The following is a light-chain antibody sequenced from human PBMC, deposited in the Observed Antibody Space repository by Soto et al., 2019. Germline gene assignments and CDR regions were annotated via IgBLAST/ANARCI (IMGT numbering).Light chain of an antibody. CDR3: QQYNNWWT. V-gene: IGKV3-15*01. CDR1: QSVSSS. CDR2: GAS. Sequence: EVVMTQSPATLSMTPGERATLSCRASQSVSSSLAWYQQKPGQAPRLLIYGASTRATGIPDRFSGSGSETESKLTISSLQAEDFAIYYCQQYNNWWTFGQGTKVEIK. J-gene: IGKJ1*01.